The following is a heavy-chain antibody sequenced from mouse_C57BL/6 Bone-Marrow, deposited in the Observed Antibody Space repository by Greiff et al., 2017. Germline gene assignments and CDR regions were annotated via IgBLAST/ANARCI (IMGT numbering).Heavy chain of an antibody. CDR3: ARSYYYGSSHQAWFAY. J-gene: IGHJ3*01. CDR1: GYTFTSYW. Sequence: QVQLQQPGAELVMPGASVKLSCKASGYTFTSYWMHWVKQRPGQGLEWIGEIDPSDSYTNYNQKFKGKSTLTVDKSSSTAYMQLSSLTSEDSAVXYCARSYYYGSSHQAWFAYWGQGTLVTVSA. CDR2: IDPSDSYT. D-gene: IGHD1-1*01. V-gene: IGHV1-69*01.